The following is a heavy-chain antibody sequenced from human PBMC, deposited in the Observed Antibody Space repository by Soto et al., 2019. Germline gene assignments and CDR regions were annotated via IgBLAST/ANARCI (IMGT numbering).Heavy chain of an antibody. CDR3: ARRGSGSYYDY. V-gene: IGHV3-23*01. D-gene: IGHD1-26*01. CDR1: GFTFSSYA. CDR2: ISGSGGST. Sequence: EVQLLESGGGLVQPGGSLSLSCAASGFTFSSYAMRWVRQAPGKGLEWVSAISGSGGSTYYADSVKGRFTISRDNSKNTLYLQMNSLRAEDTAVYYCARRGSGSYYDYWGQGTLVTVSS. J-gene: IGHJ4*02.